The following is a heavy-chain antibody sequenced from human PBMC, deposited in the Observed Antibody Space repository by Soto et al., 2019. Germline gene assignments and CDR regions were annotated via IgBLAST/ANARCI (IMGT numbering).Heavy chain of an antibody. J-gene: IGHJ3*02. D-gene: IGHD6-13*01. CDR1: GVSFSSYA. CDR3: ARDERGSTWYPDAFDI. V-gene: IGHV1-69*06. CDR2: IIPIFGTA. Sequence: SVKVSWKASGVSFSSYAISWGRQAPVQGLEWMGGIIPIFGTANYAQKFQGRVTITADKSTSTAYMELSSLRSEDTAVYYCARDERGSTWYPDAFDIWGQGTMVTVS.